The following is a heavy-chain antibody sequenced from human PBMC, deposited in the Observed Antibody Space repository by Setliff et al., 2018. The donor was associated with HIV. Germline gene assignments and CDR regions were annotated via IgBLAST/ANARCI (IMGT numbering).Heavy chain of an antibody. CDR2: IHHSGIT. V-gene: IGHV4-34*01. J-gene: IGHJ5*01. Sequence: PSETLSLTCAVYGGSFSGYYWGWIRQPPGKGLEWIGEIHHSGITNYNPSLKSRLTISIDMSKNQFSLKLNSVTAADTAVYYCARAGNDYYDSNGYYYVVDWFDSWGQGTLVTVSS. CDR3: ARAGNDYYDSNGYYYVVDWFDS. D-gene: IGHD3-22*01. CDR1: GGSFSGYY.